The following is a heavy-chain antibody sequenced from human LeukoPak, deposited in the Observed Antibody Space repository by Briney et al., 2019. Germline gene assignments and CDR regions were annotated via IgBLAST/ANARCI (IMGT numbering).Heavy chain of an antibody. Sequence: SVKVSCKASGGTFSSHAISWVRQAPGQGLEWMGGIIPIFGTANYAQKFQGRVTITADESTSTAYMELSSLRSEDTAVYYCARARFVVVPAGPDPDLYYFDYWGQGTLVTVSS. V-gene: IGHV1-69*01. CDR2: IIPIFGTA. CDR1: GGTFSSHA. D-gene: IGHD2-2*01. J-gene: IGHJ4*02. CDR3: ARARFVVVPAGPDPDLYYFDY.